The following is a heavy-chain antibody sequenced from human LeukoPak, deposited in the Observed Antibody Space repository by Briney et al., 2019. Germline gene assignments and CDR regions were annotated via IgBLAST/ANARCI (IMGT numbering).Heavy chain of an antibody. CDR1: GGSISSSGYY. CDR3: ARHEYSGSYYGLSWFDA. CDR2: IYYSGST. J-gene: IGHJ5*02. Sequence: SETLSLTCTVSGGSISSSGYYWGWIRQPPGKGLEWIASIYYSGSTYYNPSLKSRVTISVDTSKNQLSLKLSSLTAADTAVYYCARHEYSGSYYGLSWFDAWSQASLVTVSS. V-gene: IGHV4-39*01. D-gene: IGHD1-26*01.